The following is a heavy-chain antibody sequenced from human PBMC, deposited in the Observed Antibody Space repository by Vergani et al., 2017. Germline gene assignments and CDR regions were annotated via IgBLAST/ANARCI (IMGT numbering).Heavy chain of an antibody. CDR1: GYTFTGYY. V-gene: IGHV1-2*02. CDR3: AVTXLRGVHRSWPPYDY. J-gene: IGHJ4*02. Sequence: QVQLVQSGAEVKKPGASVKVSCKASGYTFTGYYMHWVRQAPGQGLEWMGWINPNSGGTNYAQKFQGRVTMTRDTSISTAYMELSRLRSDDTAVYYCAVTXLRGVHRSWPPYDYWGQGTLVTVSS. CDR2: INPNSGGT. D-gene: IGHD3-10*01.